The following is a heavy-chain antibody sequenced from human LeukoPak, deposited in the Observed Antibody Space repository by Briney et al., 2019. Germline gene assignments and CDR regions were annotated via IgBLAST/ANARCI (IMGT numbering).Heavy chain of an antibody. D-gene: IGHD2-15*01. CDR1: GGSISSYY. CDR3: AREGDIDAFDI. V-gene: IGHV4-59*01. Sequence: SETLSLTCTVSGGSISSYYWSWIRQPPGKGLEWIGYIYYSGSTNYNPSLKSRVTISVDTSKNQFSLKLSSVTAADTAVYYCAREGDIDAFDIWGQGTMVTVSS. J-gene: IGHJ3*02. CDR2: IYYSGST.